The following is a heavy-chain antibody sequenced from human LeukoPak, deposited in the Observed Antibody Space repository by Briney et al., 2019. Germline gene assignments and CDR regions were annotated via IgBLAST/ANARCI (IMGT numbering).Heavy chain of an antibody. D-gene: IGHD2-15*01. V-gene: IGHV4-59*08. J-gene: IGHJ4*02. CDR1: GVPISSFY. CDR3: ARHSLIYCSGGNCPAYFDN. CDR2: IYYSGSI. Sequence: SETLSLTCAVSGVPISSFYWSWIRQPPGKGLEWIAYIYYSGSIRYNPSLQSRVTISVDTSENQFSLKLSSVTAADTALYYCARHSLIYCSGGNCPAYFDNWGQGTLVTVSS.